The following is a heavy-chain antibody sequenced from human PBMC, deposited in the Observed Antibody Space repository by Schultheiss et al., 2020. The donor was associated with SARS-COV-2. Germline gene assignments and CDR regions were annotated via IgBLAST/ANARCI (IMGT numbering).Heavy chain of an antibody. CDR3: ARRVATGPAPFDS. CDR1: GFTFSSYG. D-gene: IGHD5-12*01. CDR2: IWSDGSNK. J-gene: IGHJ4*02. Sequence: GESLKISCAASGFTFSSYGMHWVRQAPGKGLEWVAVIWSDGSNKYYGDSVKGRFTISRDNSKNTLYLQINSLRAEDTAMYYCARRVATGPAPFDSWGQGTLVTVSS. V-gene: IGHV3-33*01.